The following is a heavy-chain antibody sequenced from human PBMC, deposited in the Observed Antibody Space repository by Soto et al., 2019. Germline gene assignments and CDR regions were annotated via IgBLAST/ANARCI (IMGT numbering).Heavy chain of an antibody. CDR1: GGSFSGYY. Sequence: SETLSLTCAVYGGSFSGYYWSWIRQPPGKGLEWIGEINHSGSTNYNPSLKSRVTISVDTSKNQFSLKLSSVTAADTAVYYCASLTGQVLTDYWGQGTLVTVSS. V-gene: IGHV4-34*01. CDR2: INHSGST. CDR3: ASLTGQVLTDY. J-gene: IGHJ4*02. D-gene: IGHD2-8*01.